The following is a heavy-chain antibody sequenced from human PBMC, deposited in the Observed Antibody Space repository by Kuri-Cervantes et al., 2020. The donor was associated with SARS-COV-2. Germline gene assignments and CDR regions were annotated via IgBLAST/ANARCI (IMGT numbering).Heavy chain of an antibody. J-gene: IGHJ2*01. V-gene: IGHV1-24*01. Sequence: ASVKVSCKVSGYTLTELSMHWVRQAPGKGLEWMGGFDPEDGETIYAQKFQGRVTMTEDTSTDTAYTELSSLRSEDTAVYYCARSHVLRYFDWQYFDLWGRGTLVTVSS. CDR1: GYTLTELS. CDR3: ARSHVLRYFDWQYFDL. CDR2: FDPEDGET. D-gene: IGHD3-9*01.